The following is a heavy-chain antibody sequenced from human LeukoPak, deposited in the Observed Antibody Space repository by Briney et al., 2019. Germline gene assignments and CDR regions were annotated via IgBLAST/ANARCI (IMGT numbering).Heavy chain of an antibody. D-gene: IGHD2-2*01. CDR1: GGSFSGYY. CDR3: ARVRKSRVIVPAATRPDYYYYYYMDV. V-gene: IGHV4-34*01. Sequence: PSETLSLTCAVYGGSFSGYYWSWIRQPPGKGLEWIGEINHSGSTNYNPSLKSRVTISVDTSKNQFSLKLSSVTAADTAVYYCARVRKSRVIVPAATRPDYYYYYYMDVWGKGTTVTVSS. J-gene: IGHJ6*03. CDR2: INHSGST.